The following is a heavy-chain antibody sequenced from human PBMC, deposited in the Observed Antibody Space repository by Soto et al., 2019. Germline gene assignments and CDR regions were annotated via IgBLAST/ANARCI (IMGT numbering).Heavy chain of an antibody. CDR2: ISYHGSNK. J-gene: IGHJ4*02. D-gene: IGHD5-18*01. CDR1: GFTFSSYG. Sequence: QVQLVESGGGLVKPGGSLRLSCAASGFTFSSYGMHWVRQAPGKGLEWVAVISYHGSNKDYADSVKGRFTISRDNSKNTLYLQMNSLRGEDTAVYYCAKDRQLGSSLYYFDYWGQGTLVTVSS. CDR3: AKDRQLGSSLYYFDY. V-gene: IGHV3-30*18.